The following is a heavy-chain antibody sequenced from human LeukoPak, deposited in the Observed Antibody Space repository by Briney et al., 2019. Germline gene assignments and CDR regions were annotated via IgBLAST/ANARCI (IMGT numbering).Heavy chain of an antibody. J-gene: IGHJ4*02. D-gene: IGHD3-22*01. CDR1: GFTFNNYA. CDR3: ATRDFYDSSGFYYYYFDY. V-gene: IGHV3-23*01. Sequence: GGSLRLSCAASGFTFNNYAMSWVRQAPGKGLEWVSGINGSGGSPYYADSVKGRFTISRDNSRNTLYLQMNSLRAEDTAVYYCATRDFYDSSGFYYYYFDYWGQGTLVTVSS. CDR2: INGSGGSP.